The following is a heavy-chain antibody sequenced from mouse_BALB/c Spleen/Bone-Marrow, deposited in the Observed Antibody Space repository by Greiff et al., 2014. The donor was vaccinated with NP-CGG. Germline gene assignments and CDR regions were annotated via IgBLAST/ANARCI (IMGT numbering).Heavy chain of an antibody. Sequence: VKLMESGAELVKPGASVKLSCKASGYTFTSYWMHWVKQRPGRGLEWIGEIDPSDSYTNYNQKFKGKATLTVDKSSSTAYMQLSSLTSEDSAVYYCARSRGYYDYWYFDVWGAGTTVTVSS. D-gene: IGHD2-4*01. CDR1: GYTFTSYW. CDR3: ARSRGYYDYWYFDV. CDR2: IDPSDSYT. V-gene: IGHV1-69*02. J-gene: IGHJ1*01.